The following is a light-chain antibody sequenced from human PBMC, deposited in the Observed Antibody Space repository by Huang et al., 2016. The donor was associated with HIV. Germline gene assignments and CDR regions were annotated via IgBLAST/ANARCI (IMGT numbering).Light chain of an antibody. CDR2: LGS. CDR3: MQALQTPV. CDR1: QSLLHSNGYNY. V-gene: IGKV2-28*01. Sequence: DAVVTQSPLSLPVTPGEPASISCRSSQSLLHSNGYNYLDWYVQKPGQSPHLLIYLGSTRASGVPDRVSGSGSGTDFTLKISRVEAEDVGVYYCMQALQTPVFGPGTKVDIK. J-gene: IGKJ3*01.